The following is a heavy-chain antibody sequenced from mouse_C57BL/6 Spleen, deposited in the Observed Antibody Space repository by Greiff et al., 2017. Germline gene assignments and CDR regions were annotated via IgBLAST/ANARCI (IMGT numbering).Heavy chain of an antibody. V-gene: IGHV1-81*01. CDR3: AREGYGSSADY. D-gene: IGHD1-1*01. Sequence: QVTLKVSGAELARPGASVKLSCKASGYTFTSYGISWVKQRTGQGLEWIGEIYPRSGNTYYNEKFKGKATLTADKSTSTAYMELRSLTSEDSAVYFCAREGYGSSADYWGQGTTLTVSS. CDR1: GYTFTSYG. CDR2: IYPRSGNT. J-gene: IGHJ2*01.